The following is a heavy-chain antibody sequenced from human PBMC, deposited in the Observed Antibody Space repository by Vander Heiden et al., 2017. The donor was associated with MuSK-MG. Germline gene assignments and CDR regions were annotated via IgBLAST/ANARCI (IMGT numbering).Heavy chain of an antibody. CDR2: IYYSGST. CDR3: ARAGRTSRAGYYYMDV. J-gene: IGHJ6*03. Sequence: QVQLQESGPGLVKPSQTLSLTCTVSGGSISSGNYYWSWIRQHPGKGLEWIGYIYYSGSTSYNPSLKSRVTISVDTSKNQFSLKLSSVTAADTAVYYCARAGRTSRAGYYYMDVWGKGTTVTVSS. V-gene: IGHV4-31*03. CDR1: GGSISSGNYY. D-gene: IGHD2-2*01.